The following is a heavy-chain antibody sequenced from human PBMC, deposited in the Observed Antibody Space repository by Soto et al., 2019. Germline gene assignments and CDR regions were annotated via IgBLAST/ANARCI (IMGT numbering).Heavy chain of an antibody. V-gene: IGHV4-30-2*02. D-gene: IGHD3-22*01. J-gene: IGHJ4*02. CDR3: ATRTGPYDSSGYYFDY. CDR2: IYHSGST. CDR1: GGSISSGGYS. Sequence: SATLSLTCAVSGGSISSGGYSWSWIRQPPGKGLEWIGYIYHSGSTYYNPSLKSRVTISVDASKNQFSLKLSSVTAADTAVYYCATRTGPYDSSGYYFDYWGQGTLVTVSS.